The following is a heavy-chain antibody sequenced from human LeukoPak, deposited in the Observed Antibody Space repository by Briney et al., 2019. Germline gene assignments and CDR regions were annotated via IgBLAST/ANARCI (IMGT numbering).Heavy chain of an antibody. Sequence: GGSLRLSCAASGFTFSSYAMHWVRQAPGKGLEWVAVISYDGSNKYYADSVKGRFTISRDNSKNTLYLQMNSLRAEDTAVYYCARDRFRGSGSYYPGGSYYYYGMDVWGQGTTVTVSS. CDR1: GFTFSSYA. D-gene: IGHD3-10*01. J-gene: IGHJ6*02. V-gene: IGHV3-30*04. CDR3: ARDRFRGSGSYYPGGSYYYYGMDV. CDR2: ISYDGSNK.